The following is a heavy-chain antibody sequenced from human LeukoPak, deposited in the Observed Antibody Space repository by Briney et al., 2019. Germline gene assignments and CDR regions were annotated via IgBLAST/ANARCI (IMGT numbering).Heavy chain of an antibody. D-gene: IGHD6-19*01. CDR1: GGSISSYY. J-gene: IGHJ3*02. Sequence: QASETLSLTCTVSGGSISSYYWSWIRQPPGKGLEWIGYIYYSGSTNYNPSLKSRVTISVDTSKNQFSLRLGSVTAADTAVYYCARPYSSGWYGVFHIWGQGTMVTVSS. V-gene: IGHV4-59*08. CDR3: ARPYSSGWYGVFHI. CDR2: IYYSGST.